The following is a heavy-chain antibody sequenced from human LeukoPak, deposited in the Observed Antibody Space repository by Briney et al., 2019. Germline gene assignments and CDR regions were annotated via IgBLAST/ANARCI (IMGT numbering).Heavy chain of an antibody. Sequence: SETLSLTCTVSGGSIGSSSYYWGWIRQPPGKGLEWIGSIYFSGTTYYNPSLKSRVTISVDTSKNQFSLKLSSVTAADTAVYYCARWDYGDYDLVDYWGQGTLVTVSS. D-gene: IGHD4-17*01. CDR3: ARWDYGDYDLVDY. CDR1: GGSIGSSSYY. J-gene: IGHJ4*02. V-gene: IGHV4-39*01. CDR2: IYFSGTT.